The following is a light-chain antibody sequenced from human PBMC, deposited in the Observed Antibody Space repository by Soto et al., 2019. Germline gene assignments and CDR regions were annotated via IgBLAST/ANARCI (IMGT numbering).Light chain of an antibody. CDR2: EVR. CDR1: MRDVGAYNL. V-gene: IGLV2-14*01. J-gene: IGLJ3*02. Sequence: QSALTQPASVSGYAGQSITISCSGTMRDVGAYNLVSWYQQHPGTAPKLIIYEVRNRPSGISSRFSGSRSGNTASLTISGLQPEDEGDYYCRAYTARSTLVFGGGTKLTVL. CDR3: RAYTARSTLV.